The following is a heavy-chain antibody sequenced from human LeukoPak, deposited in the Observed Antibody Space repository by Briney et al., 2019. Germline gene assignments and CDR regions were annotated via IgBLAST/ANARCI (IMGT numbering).Heavy chain of an antibody. CDR2: ISAYNGNT. V-gene: IGHV1-18*01. J-gene: IGHJ6*02. D-gene: IGHD3-3*01. CDR3: ARVGSRYYDFWSGSSPLYHYYGMDV. Sequence: ASVKVSCKASGYTFTSYGISWVRQAPGQGLEWMGWISAYNGNTNYAQKLQGRVTMTTDTSTSTAYMELRSLRSDDTAVYYCARVGSRYYDFWSGSSPLYHYYGMDVWGQGTTVTVSS. CDR1: GYTFTSYG.